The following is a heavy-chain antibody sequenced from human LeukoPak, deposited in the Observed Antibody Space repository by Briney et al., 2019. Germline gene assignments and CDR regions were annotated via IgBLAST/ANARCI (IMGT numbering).Heavy chain of an antibody. CDR1: GGSMRNYY. Sequence: SETLSLTCTVSGGSMRNYYWTWIRQTPGKGLEWIGYVYHTGSTSCNPSIKSRVTISLDTSKNQFSLRLSSVAAADTAVYYCARQVGGSRFPDWGQGTLVTVSS. J-gene: IGHJ4*02. V-gene: IGHV4-59*08. CDR2: VYHTGST. D-gene: IGHD1-26*01. CDR3: ARQVGGSRFPD.